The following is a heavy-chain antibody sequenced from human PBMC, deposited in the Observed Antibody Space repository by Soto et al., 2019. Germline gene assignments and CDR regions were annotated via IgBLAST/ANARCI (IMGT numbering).Heavy chain of an antibody. CDR3: AKDGGDGDYEATPRYYFDY. Sequence: GGSLRLSCAASGFTFSSYAMSWVRQAPGKGLEWVSAISGSGGSTYYADSVKGRFTISRDNSKNTLYLQMNSLRAEDTAVYYCAKDGGDGDYEATPRYYFDYWGQGTLVTVSS. CDR1: GFTFSSYA. J-gene: IGHJ4*02. D-gene: IGHD4-17*01. V-gene: IGHV3-23*01. CDR2: ISGSGGST.